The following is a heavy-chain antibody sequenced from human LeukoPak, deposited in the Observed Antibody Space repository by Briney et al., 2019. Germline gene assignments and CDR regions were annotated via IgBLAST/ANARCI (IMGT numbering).Heavy chain of an antibody. CDR1: GFTFSSYA. CDR2: ISGSGGST. D-gene: IGHD2-15*01. V-gene: IGHV3-23*01. J-gene: IGHJ4*02. Sequence: GGSLRLSCAASGFTFSSYAMSCVRQAPGKGLEWVSAISGSGGSTYYADSVKGRFTISRDNSKNTLYLQMNSLRAEDTAVYYCAKDLIYCSGGSCYSTPYYFDYWGQGTLVTVSS. CDR3: AKDLIYCSGGSCYSTPYYFDY.